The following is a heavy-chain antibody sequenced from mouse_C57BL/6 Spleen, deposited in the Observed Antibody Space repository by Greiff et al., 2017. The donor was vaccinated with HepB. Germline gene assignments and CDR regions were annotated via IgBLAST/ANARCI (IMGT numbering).Heavy chain of an antibody. J-gene: IGHJ1*03. CDR2: IHPNSGST. CDR1: GYTFTSSW. V-gene: IGHV1-64*01. D-gene: IGHD1-1*01. Sequence: VQLQQPGAELVKPGASVKLSCKASGYTFTSSWMHWVKQRPGQGLEWIGMIHPNSGSTNYNEKFKSKATLTVDKSSSTAYMQLSSLTSEDSAVYYCARRDGSSYGWYFDVWGTGTTVTVSS. CDR3: ARRDGSSYGWYFDV.